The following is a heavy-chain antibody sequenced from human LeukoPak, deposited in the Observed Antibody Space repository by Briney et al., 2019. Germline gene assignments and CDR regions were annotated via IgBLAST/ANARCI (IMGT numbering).Heavy chain of an antibody. J-gene: IGHJ5*02. V-gene: IGHV1-2*06. Sequence: ASVKVSXKASGYTFTGYYMHWVRQAPGQGLEWMGRINPNIGGTIYAQKFQGRVTMTRDTSISTAYMELSSLRSDDTAVYYCARGYTSNWDNWFGPWGQGTPVTVSS. CDR1: GYTFTGYY. D-gene: IGHD6-19*01. CDR2: INPNIGGT. CDR3: ARGYTSNWDNWFGP.